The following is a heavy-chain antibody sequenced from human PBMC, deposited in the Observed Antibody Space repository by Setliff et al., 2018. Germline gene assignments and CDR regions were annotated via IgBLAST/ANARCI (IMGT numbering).Heavy chain of an antibody. CDR2: LHTSGIT. Sequence: SETLSLTCAVSGGSITSGSYYWSWIRQPAGEGLEWIGRLHTSGITDYNPSLKGRVTISADTSTNHFSLKLTSVTAADTAVYYCARDNTIVGATDYWGQGALVTVSS. D-gene: IGHD1-26*01. J-gene: IGHJ4*02. CDR3: ARDNTIVGATDY. CDR1: GGSITSGSYY. V-gene: IGHV4-61*02.